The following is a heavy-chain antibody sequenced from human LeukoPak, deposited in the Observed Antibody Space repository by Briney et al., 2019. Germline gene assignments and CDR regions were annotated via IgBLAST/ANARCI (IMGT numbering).Heavy chain of an antibody. J-gene: IGHJ4*02. V-gene: IGHV4-39*07. D-gene: IGHD6-13*01. CDR1: GGSISSSSHY. CDR3: ARGLAAAGTSYFDY. CDR2: IYYSGST. Sequence: SETLSLTCTVAGGSISSSSHYWGWIRQPPGKGLEWIGSIYYSGSTYYNPSLMRRLTISVDTSKNQFSLKLSSVTAADTAVYYCARGLAAAGTSYFDYWGQGTLVTVSS.